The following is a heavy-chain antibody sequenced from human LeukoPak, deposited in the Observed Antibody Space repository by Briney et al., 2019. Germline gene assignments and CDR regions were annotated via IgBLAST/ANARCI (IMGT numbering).Heavy chain of an antibody. Sequence: GGSLRLSCAASGFTFSSYWMSWVRQAPGKGLEWVANIKQDGSEKYYVDSVKGRFTISRDNAKNSLYLQMNSLRAEDTAVYYCARDPALYYDILTGYSLFDYWGQGTLVTVSS. CDR2: IKQDGSEK. D-gene: IGHD3-9*01. J-gene: IGHJ4*02. V-gene: IGHV3-7*03. CDR1: GFTFSSYW. CDR3: ARDPALYYDILTGYSLFDY.